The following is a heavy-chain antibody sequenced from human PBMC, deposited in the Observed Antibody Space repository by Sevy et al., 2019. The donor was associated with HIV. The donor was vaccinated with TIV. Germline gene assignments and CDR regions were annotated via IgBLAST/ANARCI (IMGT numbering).Heavy chain of an antibody. CDR2: ISYTGNT. V-gene: IGHV4-30-4*01. CDR3: ARDATEYTSSSVGFDP. D-gene: IGHD6-6*01. Sequence: SETLSLTCTVSGGSISSGNYYWHWIRQPPGKGLEWIGYISYTGNTYYNPSLKSPVTISVDTSNNQFSLRLTSVTAADTGVYYCARDATEYTSSSVGFDPWGQGTLVTVSS. CDR1: GGSISSGNYY. J-gene: IGHJ5*02.